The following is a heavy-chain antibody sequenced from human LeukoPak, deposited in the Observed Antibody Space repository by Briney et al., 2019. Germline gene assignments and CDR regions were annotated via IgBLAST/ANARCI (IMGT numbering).Heavy chain of an antibody. J-gene: IGHJ4*02. CDR3: ARGIYGDPVAFDS. V-gene: IGHV3-74*03. CDR1: GLTFSSLN. Sequence: GGTLRLSCSASGLTFSSLNMHWVRQAPGKGLVWVSRLKSDGSTAMYADSVKGRFTIPRDNARNTVHLRMSSLTVEDTGVYYCARGIYGDPVAFDSWGQGALVSVSS. CDR2: LKSDGSTA. D-gene: IGHD4-17*01.